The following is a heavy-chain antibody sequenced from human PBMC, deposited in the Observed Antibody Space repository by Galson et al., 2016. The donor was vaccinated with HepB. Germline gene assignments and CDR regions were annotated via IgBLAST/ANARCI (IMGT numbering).Heavy chain of an antibody. Sequence: ETLSLTCTVSGGSISSSTYYWGWIRQPPGKGLEWIGSIYYSGTTYYNPSLKSRVTIPVDTSRNQISLKLRSVTAADTAVYYCARHFPTPRVGSSSSQRGPSDYWGQGLLVTVSS. CDR2: IYYSGTT. D-gene: IGHD2-15*01. CDR3: ARHFPTPRVGSSSSQRGPSDY. J-gene: IGHJ4*02. CDR1: GGSISSSTYY. V-gene: IGHV4-39*01.